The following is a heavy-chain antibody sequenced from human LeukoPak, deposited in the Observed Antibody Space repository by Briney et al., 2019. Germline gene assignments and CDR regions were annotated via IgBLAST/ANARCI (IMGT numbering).Heavy chain of an antibody. CDR1: GGSISGYY. CDR2: LHYSGST. D-gene: IGHD5-18*01. J-gene: IGHJ6*03. Sequence: SETLSLTCTVSGGSISGYYWSWIRQPPGTGLEWIGYLHYSGSTNYNPSLKSRVTISVDTSKNQFSLKLSSVTAADTAVYYCARTTEGGYTYGYFYYYYMDVWGKGTTVTISS. CDR3: ARTTEGGYTYGYFYYYYMDV. V-gene: IGHV4-59*01.